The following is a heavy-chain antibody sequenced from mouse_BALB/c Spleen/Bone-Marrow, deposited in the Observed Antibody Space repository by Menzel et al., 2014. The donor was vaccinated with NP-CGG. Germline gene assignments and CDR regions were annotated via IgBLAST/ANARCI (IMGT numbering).Heavy chain of an antibody. J-gene: IGHJ3*01. V-gene: IGHV1-54*01. CDR3: ARRPWFAY. CDR1: GYAFTYYL. CDR2: INPGTGGT. Sequence: LQESGAEQVRPGTSVKVSCKAAGYAFTYYLIDWIKQRPGQRPGQGLEWIGVINPGTGGTNYNEKFKGRATLTADNSSSTAYMQLSSLTSDDCAVYFCARRPWFAYWGQGTLVTVSA.